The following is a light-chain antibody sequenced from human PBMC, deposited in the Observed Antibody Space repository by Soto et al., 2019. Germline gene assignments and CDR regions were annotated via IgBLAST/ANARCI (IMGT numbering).Light chain of an antibody. J-gene: IGKJ2*01. CDR2: AAS. CDR1: QSITKY. V-gene: IGKV1-39*01. Sequence: DIQMTQSPSSLSVSVGDRVTITCRASQSITKYLNWYQQKPGKAPKLLVYAASSLQSGVPSRFSGDGSGTDFTLTISSLQPEDFATYSCQQSDSYPYTFGQGTKLEIK. CDR3: QQSDSYPYT.